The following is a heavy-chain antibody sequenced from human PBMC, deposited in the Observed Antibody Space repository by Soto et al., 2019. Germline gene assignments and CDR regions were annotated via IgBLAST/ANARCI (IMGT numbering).Heavy chain of an antibody. CDR1: GFHFGDYS. V-gene: IGHV3-49*03. CDR2: IRSKAYGGTT. CDR3: TRDDPGYCSGGSCDYYYYYYMDV. J-gene: IGHJ6*03. D-gene: IGHD2-15*01. Sequence: GGSLRLSCPASGFHFGDYSMSWFRQAPGKGLEWVGFIRSKAYGGTTEYAASVKGRFTISRDDSKSIAYLQMNSLKTEDTAVYYCTRDDPGYCSGGSCDYYYYYYMDVWGKGTTVTVSS.